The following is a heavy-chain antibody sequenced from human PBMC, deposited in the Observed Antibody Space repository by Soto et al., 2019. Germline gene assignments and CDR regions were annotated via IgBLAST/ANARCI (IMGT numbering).Heavy chain of an antibody. J-gene: IGHJ6*02. CDR3: AKDRDSSGWFSGYYYGVDV. CDR2: ISYDGSNK. Sequence: QVQLVESGGGVVQPGRSLRLSCAASGFTFSSYGMHWVRQAPGKGLEWVALISYDGSNKYYADSVKGRFTISRDNSKNTLSLQVSSLRPEDTAVYYCAKDRDSSGWFSGYYYGVDVWGQGTTVTVS. D-gene: IGHD6-19*01. V-gene: IGHV3-30*18. CDR1: GFTFSSYG.